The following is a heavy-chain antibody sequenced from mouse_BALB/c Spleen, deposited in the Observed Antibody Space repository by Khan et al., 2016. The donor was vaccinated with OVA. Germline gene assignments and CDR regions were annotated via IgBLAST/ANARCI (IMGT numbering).Heavy chain of an antibody. J-gene: IGHJ3*01. CDR2: IWGDGST. V-gene: IGHV2-6-7*01. CDR3: ARELRLGGFAY. CDR1: GFSLTDYG. Sequence: VELVESGPGLVAPSQSLSITCTVSGFSLTDYGVNWVRQPPGKGLEWLGMIWGDGSTDYNSALKSRLSISKNNSKSQVFLKMNSLQTDDTARYYCARELRLGGFAYWGQGTLATVSA. D-gene: IGHD1-2*01.